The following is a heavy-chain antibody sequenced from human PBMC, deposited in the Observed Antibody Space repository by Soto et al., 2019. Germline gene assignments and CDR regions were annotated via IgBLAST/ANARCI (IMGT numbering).Heavy chain of an antibody. CDR1: GFTFSSYG. D-gene: IGHD3-22*01. CDR3: AKDPYYYDSSGYFGFPPDY. Sequence: ESGGGVVQPGRSLRLSCAASGFTFSSYGMHWVRQAPGKGLEWVAVISYDGSNKYYADSVKGRFTISRDNSKNTLYLQMNSLRAEDTAVYYCAKDPYYYDSSGYFGFPPDYWGQGTLVTVSS. CDR2: ISYDGSNK. V-gene: IGHV3-30*18. J-gene: IGHJ4*02.